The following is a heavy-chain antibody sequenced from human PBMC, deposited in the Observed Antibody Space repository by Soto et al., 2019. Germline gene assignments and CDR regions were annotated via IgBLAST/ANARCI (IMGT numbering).Heavy chain of an antibody. CDR1: GYTFTSYH. V-gene: IGHV1-18*01. CDR2: NSTYNGHT. Sequence: QVQLGQSGAEVKEPGASVKVSCKASGYTFTSYHITWVRQAPGQGLEWMGWNSTYNGHTNYSQNFQGRVTMTTDTPTRTAYMELSSLKSDDTAVYYCAIDQVGGAKIGYVGQGTLITGSS. D-gene: IGHD6-19*01. J-gene: IGHJ4*02. CDR3: AIDQVGGAKIGY.